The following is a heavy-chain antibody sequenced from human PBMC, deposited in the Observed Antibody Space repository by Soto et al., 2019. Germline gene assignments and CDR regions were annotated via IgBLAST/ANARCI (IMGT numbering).Heavy chain of an antibody. CDR3: TIEGAYPGPDFDY. CDR2: TKNKANNYTT. Sequence: PGGSLRLACASSGFTFIDRYIDWVRQAPGKGLEWVGRTKNKANNYTTEYAASVKGRFSISRDYSRDSVYLQMNSLKTDDTAVYYCTIEGAYPGPDFDYWGQGTLVTVSS. CDR1: GFTFIDRY. D-gene: IGHD3-16*01. V-gene: IGHV3-72*01. J-gene: IGHJ4*02.